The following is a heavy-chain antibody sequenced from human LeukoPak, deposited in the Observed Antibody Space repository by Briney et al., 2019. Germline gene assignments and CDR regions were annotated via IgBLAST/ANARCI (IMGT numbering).Heavy chain of an antibody. CDR1: GFTFSSYG. V-gene: IGHV3-48*02. Sequence: GGSLRLSCAASGFTFSSYGMTWVRQAPGKGLEWVSYISSGGGATHYADSVKGRFTISRDNAKNSLYLQMNSLRDEDTALYSCAKTHGNGWYFDYWGQGNLVTVAS. CDR2: ISSGGGAT. D-gene: IGHD6-19*01. CDR3: AKTHGNGWYFDY. J-gene: IGHJ4*02.